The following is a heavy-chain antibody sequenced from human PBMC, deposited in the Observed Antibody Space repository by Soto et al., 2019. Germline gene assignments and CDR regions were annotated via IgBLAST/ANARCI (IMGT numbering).Heavy chain of an antibody. D-gene: IGHD1-20*01. CDR2: ISYDGSNK. V-gene: IGHV3-30-3*01. CDR3: ARDLFVNENNWKFGTWEAYFDY. J-gene: IGHJ4*02. CDR1: GFTFSSYA. Sequence: GGSLRLSCAASGFTFSSYAMHWVRQAPGKGLEWVAVISYDGSNKYYADSVKGRFTISRDNSKNTLYLQMNSLRAEDTAVYYCARDLFVNENNWKFGTWEAYFDYWGQGTLVTVSS.